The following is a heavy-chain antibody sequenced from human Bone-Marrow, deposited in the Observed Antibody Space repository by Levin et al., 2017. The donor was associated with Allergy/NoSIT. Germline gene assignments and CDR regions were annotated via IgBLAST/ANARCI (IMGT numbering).Heavy chain of an antibody. V-gene: IGHV4-34*01. Sequence: SETLSLTCAVYGGSFSGYYWSWIRQPPGKGLEWIGEINHSGSTNYNPSLKSRVTISVDTSKNQFSLKLSSVTAADTAVYYCARGIGVAATRYGMDVWGQGTTVTVSS. D-gene: IGHD2-15*01. CDR3: ARGIGVAATRYGMDV. CDR2: INHSGST. CDR1: GGSFSGYY. J-gene: IGHJ6*02.